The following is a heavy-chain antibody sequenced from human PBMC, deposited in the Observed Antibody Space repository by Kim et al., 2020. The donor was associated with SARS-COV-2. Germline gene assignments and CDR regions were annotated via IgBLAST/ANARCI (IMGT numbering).Heavy chain of an antibody. Sequence: SETLSLTCTVSGGSVSSGSYYWSWIRQPPGKGLEWIGYIYYSGSTNYNPSLKSRVTISVDTSKNQFSLKLSSVTAADTAAYYCGSSRQGRYVDW. V-gene: IGHV4-61*01. J-gene: IGHJ5*01. CDR2: IYYSGST. CDR1: GGSVSSGSYY. CDR3: GSSRQGRYVDW. D-gene: IGHD3-9*01.